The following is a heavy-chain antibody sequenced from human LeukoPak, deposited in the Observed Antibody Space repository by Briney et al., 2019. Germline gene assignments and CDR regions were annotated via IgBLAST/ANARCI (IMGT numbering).Heavy chain of an antibody. Sequence: GGPLRLSCAASGFTSSSYSMNWVRQAPGKGLEWVSSISSSSSYIYYADSVKGRFTISRDNAKNSLYLQMNSLRAEDTAVYYCARDGLVWFGELYYFDYWGQGTLVTVSS. J-gene: IGHJ4*02. CDR3: ARDGLVWFGELYYFDY. V-gene: IGHV3-21*01. D-gene: IGHD3-10*01. CDR2: ISSSSSYI. CDR1: GFTSSSYS.